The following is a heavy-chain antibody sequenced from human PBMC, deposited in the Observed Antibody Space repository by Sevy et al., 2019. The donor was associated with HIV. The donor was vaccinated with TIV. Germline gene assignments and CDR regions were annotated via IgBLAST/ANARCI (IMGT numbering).Heavy chain of an antibody. J-gene: IGHJ4*02. D-gene: IGHD4-17*01. Sequence: GGSLRLSCAASGFTFSDHYMDWVRQAPGKGLEWVGRTRNKANSYTTEYAASVKGRFTISRDDSKNSLYLQMNSLKTEDTAMYYCARGAYGDYFFDYWGQGTLVTVSS. CDR2: TRNKANSYTT. V-gene: IGHV3-72*01. CDR1: GFTFSDHY. CDR3: ARGAYGDYFFDY.